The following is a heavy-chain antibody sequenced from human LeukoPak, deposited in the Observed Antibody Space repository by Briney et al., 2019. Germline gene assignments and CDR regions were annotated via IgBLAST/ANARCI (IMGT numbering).Heavy chain of an antibody. V-gene: IGHV4-34*01. CDR3: ARAAYYYDSSGYY. J-gene: IGHJ4*02. CDR2: INHSGST. CDR1: GGSFSGYH. Sequence: SETLSLTCAVYGGSFSGYHWSWIRQPPGKGLEWIGEINHSGSTNYNPSLKSRVTISADTSKSQFSLKLSSVTAADTAMYYCARAAYYYDSSGYYWGQGTLVTVSS. D-gene: IGHD3-22*01.